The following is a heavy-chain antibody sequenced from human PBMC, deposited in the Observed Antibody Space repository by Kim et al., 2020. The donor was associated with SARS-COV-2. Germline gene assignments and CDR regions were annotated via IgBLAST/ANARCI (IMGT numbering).Heavy chain of an antibody. Sequence: QGRVTMTRDTSKSTVYMELSSLRSEDTAVYYCARDGPEYCSGGSCYYFDYWGQGTLVTVSS. V-gene: IGHV1-46*01. D-gene: IGHD2-15*01. J-gene: IGHJ4*02. CDR3: ARDGPEYCSGGSCYYFDY.